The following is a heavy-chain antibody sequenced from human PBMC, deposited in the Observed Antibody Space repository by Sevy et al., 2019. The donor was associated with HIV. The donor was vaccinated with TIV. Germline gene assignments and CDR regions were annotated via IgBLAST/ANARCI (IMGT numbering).Heavy chain of an antibody. J-gene: IGHJ6*02. CDR3: ARLTTKPTSDLYGMDV. CDR2: INSDSGVT. Sequence: ASVKVSCKASGYIFTDYYIHWVRQAPGQGLEWMAWINSDSGVTSYAQRFQGEVTVTRDTSLSTAYLELSRLKSNDTAIYYCARLTTKPTSDLYGMDVWGQGTTVTVSS. CDR1: GYIFTDYY. D-gene: IGHD4-17*01. V-gene: IGHV1-2*02.